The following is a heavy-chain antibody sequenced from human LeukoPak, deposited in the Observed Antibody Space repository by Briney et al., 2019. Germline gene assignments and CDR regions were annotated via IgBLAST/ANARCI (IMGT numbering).Heavy chain of an antibody. J-gene: IGHJ3*02. Sequence: SVKVSCKASGGTFSSYAISWVRQAPGQGLEWMGGIIPIFGTANYAQKFQGRVTITTDESTSTAYMELSSLRSEDTAVYYCARSHIAAVDTAAFDIWGQGTMVTVSS. CDR1: GGTFSSYA. D-gene: IGHD6-13*01. CDR3: ARSHIAAVDTAAFDI. V-gene: IGHV1-69*05. CDR2: IIPIFGTA.